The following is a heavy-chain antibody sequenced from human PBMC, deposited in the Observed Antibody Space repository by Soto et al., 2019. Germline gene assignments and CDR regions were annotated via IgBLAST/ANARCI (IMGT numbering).Heavy chain of an antibody. CDR3: ARVYCSGGSCYYYYGMDV. J-gene: IGHJ6*02. CDR1: GGTFSSYA. D-gene: IGHD2-15*01. Sequence: SVKVSCKASGGTFSSYAISWVRQAPGQGLEWMGGIIPIFGTANYAQKFQGRVTITADKSTSTAYMELSSLRSEDTAVYYCARVYCSGGSCYYYYGMDVWGQGTTVTVSS. V-gene: IGHV1-69*06. CDR2: IIPIFGTA.